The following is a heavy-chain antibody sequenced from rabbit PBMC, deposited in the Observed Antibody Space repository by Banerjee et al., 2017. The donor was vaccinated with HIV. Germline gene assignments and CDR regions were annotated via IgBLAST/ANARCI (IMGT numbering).Heavy chain of an antibody. CDR2: IDPIFVTT. Sequence: QQQLVESGGGLVQPGGSLTLTCKASGFDFSRYGVSWVRQAPGKGLEWIGYIDPIFVTTYYASWAKGRFTISKTSSTTVTLQMTSLTAADTATYFCARDTSSSFSSYGMDLWGQGTLSPS. J-gene: IGHJ6*01. V-gene: IGHV1S45*01. CDR3: ARDTSSSFSSYGMDL. CDR1: GFDFSRYG. D-gene: IGHD1-1*01.